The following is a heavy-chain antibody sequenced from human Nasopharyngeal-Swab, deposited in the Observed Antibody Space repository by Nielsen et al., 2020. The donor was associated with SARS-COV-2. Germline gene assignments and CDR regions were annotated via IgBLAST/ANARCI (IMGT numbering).Heavy chain of an antibody. Sequence: GESLKISCSASGFTFSSYGMHWVRQAPGKGLEFVSVISSNGGSTYYADSVKGIFTISRDNSKNTLYLQMSSLRAEDTAVYYCVRDLWGGPDYWAQGTLVTVSS. D-gene: IGHD3-3*01. V-gene: IGHV3-64D*06. CDR3: VRDLWGGPDY. CDR2: ISSNGGST. J-gene: IGHJ4*02. CDR1: GFTFSSYG.